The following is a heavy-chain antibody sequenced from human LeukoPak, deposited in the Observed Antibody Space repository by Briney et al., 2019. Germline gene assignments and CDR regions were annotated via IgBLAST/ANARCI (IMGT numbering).Heavy chain of an antibody. CDR2: ISGSYGTT. V-gene: IGHV3-23*01. CDR1: GFTFSTYA. Sequence: PGGSLRLSCAASGFTFSTYAMSWGRQAPGKGLEWVSTISGSYGTTYYADSVKGRFTISRDNSKNTLYLQMNSLRAEDTALYYCAKDLAATLDAFDIWGQGTMVTVSS. CDR3: AKDLAATLDAFDI. D-gene: IGHD2-15*01. J-gene: IGHJ3*02.